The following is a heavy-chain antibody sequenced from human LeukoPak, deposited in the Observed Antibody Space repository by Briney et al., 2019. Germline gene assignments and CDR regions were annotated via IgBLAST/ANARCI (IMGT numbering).Heavy chain of an antibody. Sequence: GGSLRLSCAASGFTFSSYAMSWVRLAPGKGLEWVSAISGNGGNTYYADSVRGRFAVSRDNSKNTLYLQMNSLRAEDTAVYYCAKGSVGGLERGGYNWFDPWGQGTLVTVSS. CDR2: ISGNGGNT. CDR1: GFTFSSYA. CDR3: AKGSVGGLERGGYNWFDP. J-gene: IGHJ5*02. V-gene: IGHV3-23*01. D-gene: IGHD1-1*01.